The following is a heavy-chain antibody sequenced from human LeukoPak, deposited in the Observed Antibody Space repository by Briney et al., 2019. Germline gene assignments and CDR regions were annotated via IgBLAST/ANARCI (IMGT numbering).Heavy chain of an antibody. V-gene: IGHV1-69*04. J-gene: IGHJ4*02. Sequence: SVKVSCRAPGDTFSSYALTWVRQAPGQGVEWMGRIIPSLGIPNYARKFEGRVTITAHKSTNTAYTELSSLKSEDTAVYFCARDQSRARYLDQWDQGTLVTVSS. CDR2: IIPSLGIP. CDR1: GDTFSSYA. CDR3: ARDQSRARYLDQ.